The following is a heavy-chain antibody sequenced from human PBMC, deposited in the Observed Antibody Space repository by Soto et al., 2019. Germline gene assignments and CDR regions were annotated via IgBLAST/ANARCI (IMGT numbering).Heavy chain of an antibody. J-gene: IGHJ3*02. CDR3: ARVVRGGFGELLWAFDI. CDR1: GGTFSSYA. V-gene: IGHV1-8*02. D-gene: IGHD3-10*01. CDR2: INPNSGTT. Sequence: ASVKVSCKASGGTFSSYAISWVRQAPGQGLEWMGWINPNSGTTGYAQKFQGRVTMTRNTSISTAYMELSSLRSEDTAVYYCARVVRGGFGELLWAFDIWGQGTMVTVSS.